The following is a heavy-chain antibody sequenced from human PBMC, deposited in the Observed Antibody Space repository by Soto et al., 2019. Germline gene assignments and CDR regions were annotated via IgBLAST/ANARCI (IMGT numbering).Heavy chain of an antibody. CDR2: ISYDGSKK. Sequence: QEQLVESGGGVVQPGTSLRLSCAASGFTFSTYGMHWVRQAPGKGLEWVAVISYDGSKKYYVDSVKGRFIISRDNSKNTLYLQMNSLRAEDTAMYYCAKDGTIFGVVNPGDWGQGTLVSVSS. CDR3: AKDGTIFGVVNPGD. V-gene: IGHV3-30*18. CDR1: GFTFSTYG. D-gene: IGHD3-3*01. J-gene: IGHJ4*02.